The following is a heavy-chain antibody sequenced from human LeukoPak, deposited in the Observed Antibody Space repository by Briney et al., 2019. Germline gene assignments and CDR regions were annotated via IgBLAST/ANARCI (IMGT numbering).Heavy chain of an antibody. J-gene: IGHJ4*02. D-gene: IGHD3-22*01. CDR3: AREVYYHDSSGYYFDY. CDR1: GFTFSSYD. CDR2: ISYDGSNK. Sequence: GGSLRLSCAASGFTFSSYDMYWVRQAPGKGLEWVAAISYDGSNKYYTDSVEGRFTISRDNSKNTLSLQMNSLRAEDTAVYYCAREVYYHDSSGYYFDYWGQGTLVTVSS. V-gene: IGHV3-30*03.